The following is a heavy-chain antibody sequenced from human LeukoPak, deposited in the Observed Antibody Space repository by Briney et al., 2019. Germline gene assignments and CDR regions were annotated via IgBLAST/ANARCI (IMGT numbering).Heavy chain of an antibody. Sequence: PGGSLRLSCAASGFTFSSYWMHWVRHAPGKWLVWVSRINSDGSSTTTSYADSVKCRFIISRDNATNTLYLQMHSPRAEDTAVYYCARSLSGWYAFDIWGQGTMVTVSS. V-gene: IGHV3-74*01. J-gene: IGHJ3*02. CDR1: GFTFSSYW. CDR2: INSDGSSTTT. CDR3: ARSLSGWYAFDI. D-gene: IGHD6-19*01.